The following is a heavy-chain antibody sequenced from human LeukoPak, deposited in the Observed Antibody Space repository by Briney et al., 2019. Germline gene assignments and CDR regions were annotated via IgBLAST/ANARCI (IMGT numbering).Heavy chain of an antibody. CDR1: GESYSGYY. Sequence: SETLSLTCALYGESYSGYYWSWLRQPPGKGLEWIGEINHSGSTNYNPSLKSRVTISVDTSKNQFSLKLSSVTAADTAVYYCARGLKITMVRGVTHPFDYWGQGTLVTVSS. J-gene: IGHJ4*02. CDR3: ARGLKITMVRGVTHPFDY. D-gene: IGHD3-10*01. V-gene: IGHV4-34*01. CDR2: INHSGST.